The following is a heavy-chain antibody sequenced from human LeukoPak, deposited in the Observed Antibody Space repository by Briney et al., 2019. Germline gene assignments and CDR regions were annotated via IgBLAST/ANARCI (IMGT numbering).Heavy chain of an antibody. CDR3: ARDLLTSSYSSSWHEKDYYYYGMDV. D-gene: IGHD6-13*01. J-gene: IGHJ6*02. CDR2: IYYSGST. Sequence: PSETLSLTCTVSGGSISSGGYYWSWIRQHPGKGLEWIGYIYYSGSTYYNPSLKSRVTISVDTSKNQFSLKLSSVTAADTAVYYCARDLLTSSYSSSWHEKDYYYYGMDVWGQGTTVTVSS. V-gene: IGHV4-31*03. CDR1: GGSISSGGYY.